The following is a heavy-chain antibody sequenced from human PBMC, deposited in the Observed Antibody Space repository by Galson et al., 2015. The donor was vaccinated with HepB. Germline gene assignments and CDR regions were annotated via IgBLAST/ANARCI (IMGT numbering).Heavy chain of an antibody. J-gene: IGHJ2*01. CDR1: GFTFSDHY. V-gene: IGHV3-72*01. CDR2: SRSKDNSYST. D-gene: IGHD1-1*01. CDR3: VRSRTDNRNGYFDF. Sequence: SLRLSCATSGFTFSDHYMDWVRQAPGMGLEWVGRSRSKDNSYSTEYAASVKGRFSVSRDDSKDSVYLQMNSLKTEDTAVYYCVRSRTDNRNGYFDFWGRGTLVTVSS.